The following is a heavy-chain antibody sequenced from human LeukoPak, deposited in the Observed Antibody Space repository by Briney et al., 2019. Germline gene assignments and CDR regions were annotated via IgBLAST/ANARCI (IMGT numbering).Heavy chain of an antibody. J-gene: IGHJ4*02. CDR1: GGSFSGYY. V-gene: IGHV4-59*01. D-gene: IGHD2/OR15-2a*01. CDR2: IYYSGST. Sequence: PSETLSLTCAVYGGSFSGYYWNWIRQPPGKGLEWIGYIYYSGSTNYNPSLKSRVTISLDTSKNQFSLMLSSVTAADTAVYYCARENSYWGQGTLVTVSS. CDR3: ARENSY.